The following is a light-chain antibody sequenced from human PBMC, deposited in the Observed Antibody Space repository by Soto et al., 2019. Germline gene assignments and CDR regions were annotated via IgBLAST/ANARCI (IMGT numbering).Light chain of an antibody. V-gene: IGLV2-11*01. CDR1: SSDVGGYNY. Sequence: QSALTQPRSVSGSPGQSVTLSCTGTSSDVGGYNYVSWYQQHPGKAPKLMIYDVSKWPSGVPDRFSGSKSGNTASLTISGLQAEDEADYYCCSYAGSYTFYVFGTGTKLTVL. CDR3: CSYAGSYTFYV. J-gene: IGLJ1*01. CDR2: DVS.